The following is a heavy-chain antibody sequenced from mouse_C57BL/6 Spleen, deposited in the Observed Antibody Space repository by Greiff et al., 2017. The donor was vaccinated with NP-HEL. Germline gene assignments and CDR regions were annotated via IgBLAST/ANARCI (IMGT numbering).Heavy chain of an antibody. D-gene: IGHD1-1*02. Sequence: QVTLKVSGPGILQSSQTLSLTCSFSGFSLSTSGMGVSWIRQPSGKGLEWLAHIYWDDDKRYNPALKSRLTISKDTSKNQVFLKIANVDTADTATYYCARKRNYGSYYFDYWGQGTTLTVSS. J-gene: IGHJ2*01. CDR2: IYWDDDK. CDR3: ARKRNYGSYYFDY. CDR1: GFSLSTSGMG. V-gene: IGHV8-12*01.